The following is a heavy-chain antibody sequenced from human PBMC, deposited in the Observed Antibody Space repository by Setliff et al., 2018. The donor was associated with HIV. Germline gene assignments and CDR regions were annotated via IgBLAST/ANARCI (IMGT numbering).Heavy chain of an antibody. V-gene: IGHV1-69*13. CDR3: AKRAVQDGTVTSSNWFES. Sequence: SVKVSCKASGGDFRNYAISWVRQAPGQGLEWVGGILPLLNSPNFAQRFEGRVTLTADETTRTVYMDFTSLRPDDTAVYYCAKRAVQDGTVTSSNWFESWGQGTLVTVSS. J-gene: IGHJ5*01. CDR1: GGDFRNYA. D-gene: IGHD1-7*01. CDR2: ILPLLNSP.